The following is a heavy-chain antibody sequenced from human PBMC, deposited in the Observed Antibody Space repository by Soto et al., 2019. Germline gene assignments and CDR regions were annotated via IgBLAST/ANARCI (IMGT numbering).Heavy chain of an antibody. J-gene: IGHJ1*01. V-gene: IGHV3-11*06. D-gene: IGHD1-7*01. CDR3: ASPSRRNSGYFQH. CDR2: ISSSSSYT. Sequence: PGGALRLSCAASGFTFSYYCMSWIRQAPGKGLEWVSYISSSSSYTNYADSVKGRFTISRDNAKNSLYLQMNSLRAEDTAVYYCASPSRRNSGYFQHWGQGTLVTVSS. CDR1: GFTFSYYC.